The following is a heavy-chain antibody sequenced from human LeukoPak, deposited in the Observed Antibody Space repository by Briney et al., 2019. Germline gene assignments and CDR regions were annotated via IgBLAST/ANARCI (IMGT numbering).Heavy chain of an antibody. Sequence: GGSLRLSCAASGFTFSSYAMSWVRQAPGEGLEWVSAISGSGGSTYYADSVKGRFTISRDNSKNTLYLQMNSLRAEDTAVYYCAKEMFMIVVVITTPFDYWGQGTLVTVSS. CDR3: AKEMFMIVVVITTPFDY. CDR1: GFTFSSYA. D-gene: IGHD3-22*01. V-gene: IGHV3-23*01. J-gene: IGHJ4*02. CDR2: ISGSGGST.